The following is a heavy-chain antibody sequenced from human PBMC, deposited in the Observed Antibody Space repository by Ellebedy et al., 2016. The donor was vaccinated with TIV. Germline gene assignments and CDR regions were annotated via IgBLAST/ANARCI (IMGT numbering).Heavy chain of an antibody. J-gene: IGHJ3*02. D-gene: IGHD3-10*01. V-gene: IGHV1-2*02. CDR2: INPNSGGT. CDR1: GYTFTDYY. Sequence: ASVKVSCKASGYTFTDYYLHWVRQATGQVLEWMGWINPNSGGTYSAQTFQGRVTLTRDTSISTAYMELSRLRSDDTAVYYCARDRGVMGDAFDIWGQGTMVTVSS. CDR3: ARDRGVMGDAFDI.